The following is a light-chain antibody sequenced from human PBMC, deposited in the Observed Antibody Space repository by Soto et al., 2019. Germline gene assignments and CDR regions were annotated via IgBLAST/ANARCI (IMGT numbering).Light chain of an antibody. V-gene: IGLV2-23*01. CDR1: GSDVGSYNL. CDR3: YSFAGSGHV. Sequence: QSALTQAASVSGSPGQSITISCTGTGSDVGSYNLVSWYQQHPGKAPKLMIYEGSKRPSGISNRFSGSKSGNTASLTISGLQAEDEGDYYCYSFAGSGHVFGTGTKVTVL. CDR2: EGS. J-gene: IGLJ1*01.